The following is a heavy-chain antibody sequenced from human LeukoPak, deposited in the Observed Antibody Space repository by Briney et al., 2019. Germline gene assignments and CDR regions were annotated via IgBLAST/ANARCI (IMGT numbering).Heavy chain of an antibody. V-gene: IGHV4-38-2*02. CDR2: IYHSGST. CDR3: ASRDDYFDY. Sequence: SETLSLTCTVSGYSISSGYYWGWIRQPPGKGLEWIGSIYHSGSTYYNPSLKSRVTISVDTSKNQFSLKLSSVTAADTAVYYCASRDDYFDYWGQGTLVTVSS. J-gene: IGHJ4*02. CDR1: GYSISSGYY.